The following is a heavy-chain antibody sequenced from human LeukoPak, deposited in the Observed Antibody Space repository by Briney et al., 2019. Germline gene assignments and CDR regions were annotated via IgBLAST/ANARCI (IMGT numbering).Heavy chain of an antibody. CDR3: ARSQPAAGRPPAY. Sequence: SQTLSLTCTVSGGSISSGGYYWSWIRQHPGMGLEWIGYIYYSGSTYYNPSLKSRVTISVDTSKNQFSLKLSSVTAADTAVYYCARSQPAAGRPPAYWGQGTLVTVSS. V-gene: IGHV4-31*03. J-gene: IGHJ4*02. D-gene: IGHD6-13*01. CDR2: IYYSGST. CDR1: GGSISSGGYY.